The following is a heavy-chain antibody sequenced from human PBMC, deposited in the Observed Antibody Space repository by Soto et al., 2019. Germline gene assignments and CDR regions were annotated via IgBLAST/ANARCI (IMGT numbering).Heavy chain of an antibody. Sequence: QLHLQESGPGLVKPSETLSLICTVSGGSVSSTSYYWDWIRQPPGKGLEWIGSIYYSGSTYYNPSLKSRVTISVDTSKNQFSLNLSSVTAVDTAIYCCAKNVLYWGQGILVTVSS. CDR1: GGSVSSTSYY. CDR3: AKNVLY. D-gene: IGHD6-6*01. J-gene: IGHJ4*02. CDR2: IYYSGST. V-gene: IGHV4-39*01.